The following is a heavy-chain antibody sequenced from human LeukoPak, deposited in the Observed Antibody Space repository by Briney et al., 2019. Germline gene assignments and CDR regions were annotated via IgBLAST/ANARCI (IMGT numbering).Heavy chain of an antibody. V-gene: IGHV3-11*01. CDR3: AKARPLDIPIVPPFDY. CDR1: GFTFSDYC. D-gene: IGHD2-2*01. CDR2: ISSSGSTI. J-gene: IGHJ4*02. Sequence: SGGSLRLSCAASGFTFSDYCMSWIRQAPGKGLEWVSYISSSGSTIYYADSVKGRFTISRDNAKNSLYLQMSSLRVEDTAVYYCAKARPLDIPIVPPFDYWGQGTLVTVSS.